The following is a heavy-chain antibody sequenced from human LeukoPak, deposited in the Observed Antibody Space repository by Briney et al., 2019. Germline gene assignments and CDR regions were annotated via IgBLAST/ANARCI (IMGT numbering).Heavy chain of an antibody. CDR1: GFTFSSYG. J-gene: IGHJ2*01. D-gene: IGHD7-27*01. V-gene: IGHV3-30*02. CDR2: IRYDGSNK. CDR3: ATGVRPPPYNIDAWFFEV. Sequence: HPGGSLRLSCAASGFTFSSYGMHWVRQAPGKGLEWVAFIRYDGSNKYYADSVKGRFTISRDNSKNTLYLQMNNLRAGDTAVYFCATGVRPPPYNIDAWFFEVWGRGTLVSVSS.